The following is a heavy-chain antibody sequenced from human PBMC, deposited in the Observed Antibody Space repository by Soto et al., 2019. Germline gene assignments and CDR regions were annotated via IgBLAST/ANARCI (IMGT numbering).Heavy chain of an antibody. CDR1: GKSFDNFA. D-gene: IGHD3-16*02. Sequence: QVQLVQSGAEVKKPGASVRLSCKVSGKSFDNFAVHWVRQTPGQRPEWMGRINVGDDKTKYSEKFQGRIIVSYDTSATTAYMELRALSSEDTAVYYCARAKYDYIWGSYHPFDQRAQGAQDTVAS. CDR2: INVGDDKT. V-gene: IGHV1-3*01. J-gene: IGHJ4*02. CDR3: ARAKYDYIWGSYHPFDQ.